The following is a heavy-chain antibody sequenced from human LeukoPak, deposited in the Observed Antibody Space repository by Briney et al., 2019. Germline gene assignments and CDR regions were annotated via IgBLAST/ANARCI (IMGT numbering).Heavy chain of an antibody. Sequence: SPTLSLACTVAGGSISSYYWSWIRQPPGKWMGWIGYIYYSGSTNYNPSLKSRVTISVDTSKNQFSLKLSSVTAADTAVYYCARGEMYYYDSSGFDYWGQGTLVTVSS. CDR2: IYYSGST. D-gene: IGHD3-22*01. CDR1: GGSISSYY. J-gene: IGHJ4*02. V-gene: IGHV4-59*01. CDR3: ARGEMYYYDSSGFDY.